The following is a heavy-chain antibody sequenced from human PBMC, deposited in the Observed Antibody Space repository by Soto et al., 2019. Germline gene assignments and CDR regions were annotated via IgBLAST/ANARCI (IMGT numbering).Heavy chain of an antibody. D-gene: IGHD3-10*01. CDR3: AKDTLTYYYGSGSYYNGLDY. CDR1: GFNFDDYA. CDR2: ISRNSGNI. Sequence: PGGSLRLSCAASGFNFDDYAMHWVRQAPGKGLEWVSGISRNSGNIGYADSVKGRFTISRDNAKNSLYLQMNSLRPEDTALYYCAKDTLTYYYGSGSYYNGLDYWGQGTLVTVSS. J-gene: IGHJ4*02. V-gene: IGHV3-9*01.